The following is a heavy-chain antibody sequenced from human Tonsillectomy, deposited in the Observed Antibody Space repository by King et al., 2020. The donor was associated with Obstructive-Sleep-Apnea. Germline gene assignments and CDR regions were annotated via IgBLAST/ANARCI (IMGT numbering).Heavy chain of an antibody. CDR3: ARQANSYLTLGWFDP. Sequence: VQLQESGPGLVKPSETLSLTCTVSGGSLSGYYWSWIRQPPGKGIEGVAYIYSSGTTNYNPSPKSRVTISVDTSKNLFSLKLNSVTAADTAVYYCARQANSYLTLGWFDPWGQGTLVTVSS. D-gene: IGHD1-26*01. V-gene: IGHV4-59*01. CDR1: GGSLSGYY. J-gene: IGHJ5*02. CDR2: IYSSGTT.